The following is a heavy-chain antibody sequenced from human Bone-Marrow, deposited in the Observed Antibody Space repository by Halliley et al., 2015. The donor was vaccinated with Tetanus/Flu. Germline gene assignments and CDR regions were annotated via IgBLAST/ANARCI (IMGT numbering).Heavy chain of an antibody. CDR2: MSDSGSP. D-gene: IGHD4-4*01. Sequence: RELIGYMSDSGSPNSHPALQSRVTTSLDTAKNQFSLKLKSVTAADPAVYHCARGTTPGFYDYWGQGSLVNFSS. J-gene: IGHJ4*02. CDR3: ARGTTPGFYDY. V-gene: IGHV4-59*09.